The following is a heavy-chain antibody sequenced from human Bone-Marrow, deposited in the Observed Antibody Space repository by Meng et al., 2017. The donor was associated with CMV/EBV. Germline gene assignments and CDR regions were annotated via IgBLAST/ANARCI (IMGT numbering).Heavy chain of an antibody. CDR2: INVYNGKR. V-gene: IGHV1-18*01. CDR1: GYTFTSYG. J-gene: IGHJ5*02. D-gene: IGHD3-9*01. Sequence: ASVKVSCKASGYTFTSYGISWVRQAPGQGLEWMGWINVYNGKRDYAQKFNVRVTMTTDTSTSTAYMELRSLRSDDTAVYYCARDLSFRDDILTGFVMSDPWGQGTLVTVSS. CDR3: ARDLSFRDDILTGFVMSDP.